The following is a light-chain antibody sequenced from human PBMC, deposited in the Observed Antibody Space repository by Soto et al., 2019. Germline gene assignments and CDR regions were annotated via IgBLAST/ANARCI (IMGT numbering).Light chain of an antibody. CDR1: QSISSW. V-gene: IGKV1-5*03. J-gene: IGKJ4*01. CDR3: QQYNSYSRLT. Sequence: IQMTQSPSTLSASVGDRVTITCRASQSISSWLAWYQQKPGKAPKLLIYKASSLESGVPSRFSGSGSGTEFTLTISSLQPYDFATYYCQQYNSYSRLTFGGGTKVDIK. CDR2: KAS.